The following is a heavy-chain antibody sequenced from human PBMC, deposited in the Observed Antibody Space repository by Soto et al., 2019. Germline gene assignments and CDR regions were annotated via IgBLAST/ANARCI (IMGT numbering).Heavy chain of an antibody. CDR2: ISSSSSTI. CDR1: GFTLSSYS. J-gene: IGHJ5*02. D-gene: IGHD6-13*01. CDR3: ARHPERIAEIGWFDP. V-gene: IGHV3-48*01. Sequence: EVQLVESGGGLVQPGGSLRLTCAASGFTLSSYSMNWVRQAPGKGLEWVSYISSSSSTIYYADSVKGRFTISRDIAKNSLYLQMNSLRAEDTAVYYCARHPERIAEIGWFDPWGQGTLVTVSS.